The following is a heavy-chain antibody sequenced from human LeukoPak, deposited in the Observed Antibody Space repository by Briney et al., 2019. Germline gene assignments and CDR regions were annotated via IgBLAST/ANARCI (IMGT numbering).Heavy chain of an antibody. CDR2: IRFDGSN. V-gene: IGHV3-30*02. CDR3: AKDSVKGYTSGWYPDY. D-gene: IGHD6-19*01. J-gene: IGHJ4*02. CDR1: GFTFSSYG. Sequence: PGGSLRLSCAASGFTFSSYGMHWVRQAPGKGLEWVAYIRFDGSNKADSVKGRFTISRDNSKNTLYLQMNSLRAEDTAVYYCAKDSVKGYTSGWYPDYWGQGTLVTVSS.